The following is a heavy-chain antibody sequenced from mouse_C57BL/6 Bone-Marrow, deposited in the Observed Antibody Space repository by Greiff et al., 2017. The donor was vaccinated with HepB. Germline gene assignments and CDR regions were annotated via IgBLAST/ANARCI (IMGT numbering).Heavy chain of an antibody. D-gene: IGHD2-1*01. CDR2: ISSGSSTI. V-gene: IGHV5-17*01. CDR3: ARPGDYGNFFYAMDY. J-gene: IGHJ4*01. CDR1: GFTFSDYG. Sequence: EVQGVESGGGLVKPGGSLKLSCAASGFTFSDYGMHWVRQAPEKGLEWVAYISSGSSTIYYADTVKGRLTISRDNAKNTLFLQMTSLRSEDTAMYYCARPGDYGNFFYAMDYWGQGTSVTVSS.